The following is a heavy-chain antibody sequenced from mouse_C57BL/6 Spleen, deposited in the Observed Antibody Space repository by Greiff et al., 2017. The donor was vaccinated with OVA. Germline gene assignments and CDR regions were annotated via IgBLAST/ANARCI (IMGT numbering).Heavy chain of an antibody. CDR2: IDPSDSYT. J-gene: IGHJ2*01. Sequence: QLQQPGAELVRPGTSVKLSCKASGYTFTSYWMHWVKQRPGQGLEWIGVIDPSDSYTNYNQKFKGKATLTVDTSSSTAYMQLSSLTSEDSAVYYCATQSEIYYYGSSYVDYWGQGTTLTVSS. D-gene: IGHD1-1*01. V-gene: IGHV1-59*01. CDR1: GYTFTSYW. CDR3: ATQSEIYYYGSSYVDY.